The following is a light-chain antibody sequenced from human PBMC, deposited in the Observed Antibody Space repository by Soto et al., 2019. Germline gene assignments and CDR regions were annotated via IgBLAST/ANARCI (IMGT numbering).Light chain of an antibody. J-gene: IGLJ3*02. V-gene: IGLV2-14*01. Sequence: QSALTQPASVSGSPGQSITLSCTGTSSDVGGYNYVSWYQQHPGKAPKLMIYDVSNRPSGVSNRFSGSKSGNTASLTISGLQAEDEADYYCSSYTSSSPWVFGGGTQLTVL. CDR1: SSDVGGYNY. CDR2: DVS. CDR3: SSYTSSSPWV.